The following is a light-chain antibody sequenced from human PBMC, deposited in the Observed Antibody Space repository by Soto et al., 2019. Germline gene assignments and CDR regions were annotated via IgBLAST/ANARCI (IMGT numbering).Light chain of an antibody. V-gene: IGKV3-15*01. CDR1: QSVGRN. CDR2: GAS. Sequence: EIVMTQSPATLSVSPGERANLSCRGSQSVGRNLAWYQQKPGQAPRLLIYGASTRATGIPARFSGSGSGTEFTLTISSLQSEDFAIYSCQQYNHWPPLTFGGGTKVEIK. J-gene: IGKJ4*01. CDR3: QQYNHWPPLT.